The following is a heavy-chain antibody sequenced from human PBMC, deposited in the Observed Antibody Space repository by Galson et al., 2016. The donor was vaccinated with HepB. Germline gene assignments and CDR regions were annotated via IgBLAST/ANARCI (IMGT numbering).Heavy chain of an antibody. J-gene: IGHJ4*02. Sequence: SVKVSCKASGYIFPSYYIHWVRQAPGRGLEWMGLMNPNGGNTKYAQKFQGRVTMTRDPSTSTFFMELSSLTSEDTAVYYCARGPKPQHEYDASGYFFDSWGQGTLVTVSS. CDR1: GYIFPSYY. V-gene: IGHV1-46*01. CDR3: ARGPKPQHEYDASGYFFDS. D-gene: IGHD3-22*01. CDR2: MNPNGGNT.